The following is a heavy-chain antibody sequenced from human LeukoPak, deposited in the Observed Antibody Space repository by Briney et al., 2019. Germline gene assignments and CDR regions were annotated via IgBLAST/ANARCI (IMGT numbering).Heavy chain of an antibody. Sequence: GGSLRLSCAASGFTFSSYGMHWVRQAPGKGLEWVAVISYDGSNKYYADSVKGRFTISRDNSKNTLYLQMNSLRAEDTAVYYCAKDPAHYDFLTDYPDYWGQGTLVTVSS. CDR2: ISYDGSNK. D-gene: IGHD3-9*01. V-gene: IGHV3-30*18. CDR3: AKDPAHYDFLTDYPDY. J-gene: IGHJ4*02. CDR1: GFTFSSYG.